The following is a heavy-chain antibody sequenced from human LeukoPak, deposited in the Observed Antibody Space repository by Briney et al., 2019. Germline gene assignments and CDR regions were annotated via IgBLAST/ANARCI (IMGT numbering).Heavy chain of an antibody. CDR2: ISYSGST. CDR1: GGSISSYY. J-gene: IGHJ6*03. D-gene: IGHD3-22*01. CDR3: ARAPKRWYSNGSYTYHNRDV. V-gene: IGHV4-59*01. Sequence: SETLSLTCTVSGGSISSYYWNWIRQPPGKGLEWIGSISYSGSTNYNPSLESRVTISVDTSKNQISLKLSSVTAADTAIYYCARAPKRWYSNGSYTYHNRDVWGRGTRVTVSS.